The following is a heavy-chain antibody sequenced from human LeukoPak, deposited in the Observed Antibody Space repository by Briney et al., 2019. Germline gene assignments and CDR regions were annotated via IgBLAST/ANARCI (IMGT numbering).Heavy chain of an antibody. Sequence: SETLSLTCAVYGGSFSGYYWSWIRQPPGKGLEWIGEINHSGSTNYNPSLKSRVTISVETSKNQFSLKLSSVTAADTAVYYCARAYCGGGSCYDSRGWFDPWGQGTLVTASS. J-gene: IGHJ5*02. CDR1: GGSFSGYY. D-gene: IGHD2-15*01. CDR2: INHSGST. V-gene: IGHV4-34*01. CDR3: ARAYCGGGSCYDSRGWFDP.